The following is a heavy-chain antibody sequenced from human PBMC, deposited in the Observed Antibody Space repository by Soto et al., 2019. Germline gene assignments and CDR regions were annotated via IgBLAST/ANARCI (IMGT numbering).Heavy chain of an antibody. D-gene: IGHD5-18*01. CDR3: ARGPSYGGY. Sequence: APVKVPCKASGYTFTSYGYRLVRKAPGQGLEWMGWISAYNGNTNYAQKLQGRVTMTTDTSTSTAYMELRSLRSDDTAVYYCARGPSYGGYWGQGTLVTVSS. J-gene: IGHJ4*02. CDR2: ISAYNGNT. V-gene: IGHV1-18*01. CDR1: GYTFTSYG.